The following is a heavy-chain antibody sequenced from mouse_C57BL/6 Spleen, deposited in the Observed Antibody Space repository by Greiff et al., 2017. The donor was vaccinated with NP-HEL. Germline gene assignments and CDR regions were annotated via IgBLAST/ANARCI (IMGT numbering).Heavy chain of an antibody. Sequence: VQLVESGAELVKPGASVTLSCKASGYTFTEYTIHWVKQRSGQGLEWIGWFYPGSGSIKYNEKFKDKATLTADKSSSPGYMELSRLTSEDSAVYFCARHEDSNGYLYARDYWGKGTSVTVSS. CDR3: ARHEDSNGYLYARDY. J-gene: IGHJ4*01. CDR2: FYPGSGSI. V-gene: IGHV1-62-2*01. D-gene: IGHD5-1-1*01. CDR1: GYTFTEYT.